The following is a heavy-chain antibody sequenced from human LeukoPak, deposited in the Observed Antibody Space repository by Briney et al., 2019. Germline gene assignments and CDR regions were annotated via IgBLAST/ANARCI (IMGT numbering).Heavy chain of an antibody. V-gene: IGHV3-7*03. CDR2: IKQDGSEE. CDR3: VRGPHIAATAY. Sequence: PGGSLRLSCVASGFSFNNYRMTWVRQAPGKGLEWVANIKQDGSEEQYVDSVKGRFAISRDNAKKSLYLQINTLRAEGTAGYYCVRGPHIAATAYWGQGALVTVSS. CDR1: GFSFNNYR. J-gene: IGHJ4*02. D-gene: IGHD6-25*01.